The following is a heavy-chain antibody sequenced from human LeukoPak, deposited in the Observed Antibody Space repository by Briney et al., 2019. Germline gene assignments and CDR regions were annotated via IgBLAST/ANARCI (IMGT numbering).Heavy chain of an antibody. V-gene: IGHV3-15*01. CDR1: GFTFSNAW. D-gene: IGHD1-7*01. CDR3: TTEEWDWNYEEYYYYMDV. J-gene: IGHJ6*03. Sequence: GGSLRLSCAASGFTFSNAWMSWVRQAPGKGLEWVGRIKSKTDGGTTDYAAPVKGRFTISRDDSKNTLYLQMNSLKTEDTAVYYCTTEEWDWNYEEYYYYMDVWGKGTTVTVSS. CDR2: IKSKTDGGTT.